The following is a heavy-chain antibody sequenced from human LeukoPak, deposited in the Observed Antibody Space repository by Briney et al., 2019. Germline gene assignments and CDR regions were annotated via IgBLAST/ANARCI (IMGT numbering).Heavy chain of an antibody. J-gene: IGHJ5*02. CDR1: GYSISSGYY. V-gene: IGHV4-38-2*02. CDR2: IYHSGRT. Sequence: SETLSLTCTVSGYSISSGYYWGWIRQPPGKGLEWIGNIYHSGRTYYNPSLKSRVTISVDTSKNQFSLKLSSVTAADTAVYYCAREGGISSVGWFDPWGQGTLVTVSS. D-gene: IGHD6-13*01. CDR3: AREGGISSVGWFDP.